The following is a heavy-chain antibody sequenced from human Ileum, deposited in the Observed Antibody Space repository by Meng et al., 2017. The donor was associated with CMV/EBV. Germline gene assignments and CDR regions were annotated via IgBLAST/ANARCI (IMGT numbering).Heavy chain of an antibody. J-gene: IGHJ4*02. CDR2: INADGSSI. Sequence: CAASGFTFSGHWMHWVRQARGKGLVWVSRINADGSSINYADSVKGRFTISRDNAKNTLYLQMSSLSTEDTAVYYCTRGVNAAYGLFDYWGQGALVTVSS. D-gene: IGHD4-17*01. V-gene: IGHV3-74*01. CDR3: TRGVNAAYGLFDY. CDR1: GFTFSGHW.